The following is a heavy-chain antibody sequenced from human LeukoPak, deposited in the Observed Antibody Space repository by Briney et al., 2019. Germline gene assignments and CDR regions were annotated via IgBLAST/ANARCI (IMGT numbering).Heavy chain of an antibody. Sequence: SETLSLTCTVSGGSISSYYWSWIRQPPGKGLEWIGSLYYSGSTNYNPSLKSRVTISVDTSKNQFSLKLSSVTAADTAVYYCARDSDYVWGSYRYYYGMDVWGQGTTVTVSS. CDR3: ARDSDYVWGSYRYYYGMDV. J-gene: IGHJ6*02. CDR2: LYYSGST. V-gene: IGHV4-59*01. CDR1: GGSISSYY. D-gene: IGHD3-16*02.